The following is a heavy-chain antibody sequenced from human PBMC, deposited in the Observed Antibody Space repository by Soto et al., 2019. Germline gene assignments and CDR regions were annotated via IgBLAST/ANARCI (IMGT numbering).Heavy chain of an antibody. V-gene: IGHV1-8*01. D-gene: IGHD2-15*01. CDR3: ARGRSPYCSGGSCYYFDY. Sequence: QVQLVQSGAEVKKPGASVKVSCKASGYTFTSYDINWVRQATGQGLEWMGWMNPNSGNTGYAQKFQGRVTMTRNISISTAYMELSSLRSEDTAVYYCARGRSPYCSGGSCYYFDYWGQGTLVTVSS. CDR1: GYTFTSYD. J-gene: IGHJ4*02. CDR2: MNPNSGNT.